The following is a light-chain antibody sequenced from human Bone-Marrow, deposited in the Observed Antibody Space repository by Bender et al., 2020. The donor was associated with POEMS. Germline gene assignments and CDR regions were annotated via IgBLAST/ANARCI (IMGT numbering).Light chain of an antibody. CDR3: AVWDDSLNGWV. Sequence: QSALTQPPSASGSPGQSVTISCSGGSSNIGAHAVNWYQHLPGTAPKLLIYSSHRRPSEVPDRFSGSRSGTSASLAISGLRSEDEADYYCAVWDDSLNGWVFGGGTKLTVL. CDR1: SSNIGAHA. CDR2: SSH. J-gene: IGLJ3*02. V-gene: IGLV1-44*01.